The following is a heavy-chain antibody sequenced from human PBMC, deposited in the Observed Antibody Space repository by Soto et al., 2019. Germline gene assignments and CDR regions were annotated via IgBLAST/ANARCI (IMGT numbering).Heavy chain of an antibody. CDR2: ISYDGSNK. CDR1: GFTFRSYG. Sequence: SGGSLRLSCAASGFTFRSYGMHWVRQAPGKGLEWVAVISYDGSNKYYADSVKGRFTISRDNSKNTQYLQMNSLRAEDTAVYYCAKDHKTAAGFFDYWGQGTLVTVSS. V-gene: IGHV3-30*18. D-gene: IGHD6-13*01. J-gene: IGHJ4*02. CDR3: AKDHKTAAGFFDY.